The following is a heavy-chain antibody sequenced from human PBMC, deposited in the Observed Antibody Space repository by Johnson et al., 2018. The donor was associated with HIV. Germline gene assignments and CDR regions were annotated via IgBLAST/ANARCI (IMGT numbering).Heavy chain of an antibody. J-gene: IGHJ3*02. CDR1: GFTFSSYW. Sequence: MMLVESGGGLVQPGGSLRLSCATSGFTFSSYWMSWVRQAPGKGLEWVANIKEDGSEDYDVDSVKGRFIISRDNAKNSLYLQMNSLRAEDTAVYYCARDLWVEVAGTGDDCFDMWGQGTMVTVSS. V-gene: IGHV3-7*05. CDR2: IKEDGSED. CDR3: ARDLWVEVAGTGDDCFDM. D-gene: IGHD6-19*01.